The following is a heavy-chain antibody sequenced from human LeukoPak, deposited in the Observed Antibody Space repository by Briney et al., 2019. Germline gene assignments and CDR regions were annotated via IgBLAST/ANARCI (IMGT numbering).Heavy chain of an antibody. CDR2: INPNSGGT. J-gene: IGHJ6*03. CDR3: ASGSRDYYYHYYMDV. CDR1: GYTFTGYY. D-gene: IGHD2-21*02. V-gene: IGHV1-2*02. Sequence: ASVKVSCKASGYTFTGYYMHWVRQAPGQGLEWMGWINPNSGGTNYAQKFQGRVTMTRDTSISTAYMELSRLRSDDTAVFYCASGSRDYYYHYYMDVWGKGTTVTISS.